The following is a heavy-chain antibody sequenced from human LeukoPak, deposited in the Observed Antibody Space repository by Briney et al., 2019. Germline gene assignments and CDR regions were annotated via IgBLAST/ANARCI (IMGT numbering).Heavy chain of an antibody. CDR3: ARDGKRVYSYGYTDY. D-gene: IGHD5-18*01. Sequence: GGSLRLSCAASGFTFSSYWMHWVRQAPGKGLVWVSRINSDGSSTSYADSVKGRFTISRDNAKNTLYLQMNGLRAEDTALYYCARDGKRVYSYGYTDYWGQGTLVTVSS. CDR1: GFTFSSYW. CDR2: INSDGSST. J-gene: IGHJ4*02. V-gene: IGHV3-74*01.